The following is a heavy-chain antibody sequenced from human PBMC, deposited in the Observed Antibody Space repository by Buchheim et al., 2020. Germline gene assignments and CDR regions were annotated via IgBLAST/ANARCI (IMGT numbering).Heavy chain of an antibody. D-gene: IGHD3-22*01. CDR3: ARGEGITYYYDSSGLDY. V-gene: IGHV3-48*04. CDR1: GFTFSSYS. J-gene: IGHJ4*02. CDR2: ISSSSSTI. Sequence: EVQLVESGGGLVQPGGSLRLSCAASGFTFSSYSMNWVRQAPGKGLEWVSYISSSSSTIYYADSVKGRFTISRDIAKNSLYLQMNSLRAEDTAVYYCARGEGITYYYDSSGLDYWGQGTL.